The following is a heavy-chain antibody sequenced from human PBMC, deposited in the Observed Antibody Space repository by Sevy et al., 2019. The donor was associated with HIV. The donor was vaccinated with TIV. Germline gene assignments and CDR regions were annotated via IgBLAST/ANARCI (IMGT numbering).Heavy chain of an antibody. CDR2: MLSDGLIK. Sequence: GGSLRLSCAASGFTFSSYWMSWVRQAPGKGLEWVAVMLSDGLIKYYVDSVKGRFTISRDNSKNTLYLQMSSLRAEDTAVYFCAKESGRGWHFDYWGQGTLVTVSS. CDR3: AKESGRGWHFDY. D-gene: IGHD6-19*01. J-gene: IGHJ4*02. V-gene: IGHV3-33*06. CDR1: GFTFSSYW.